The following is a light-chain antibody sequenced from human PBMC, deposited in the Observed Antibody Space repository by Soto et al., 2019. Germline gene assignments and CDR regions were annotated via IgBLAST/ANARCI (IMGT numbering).Light chain of an antibody. Sequence: DIVLTQSPDSLAVSLGERATINCKSSRSILAISNNKDHLAWYKQRPGHPPKLLLNWASNRESGVPARFSGCGSWTDFTLTISTLQPEDVAVYICHQYYYLPTFGQVNKV. CDR2: WAS. V-gene: IGKV4-1*01. CDR1: RSILAISNNKDH. CDR3: HQYYYLPT. J-gene: IGKJ1*01.